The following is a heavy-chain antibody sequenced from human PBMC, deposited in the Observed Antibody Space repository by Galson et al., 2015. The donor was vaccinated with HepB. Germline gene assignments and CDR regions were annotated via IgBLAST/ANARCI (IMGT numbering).Heavy chain of an antibody. CDR1: GYTFTTYW. J-gene: IGHJ3*01. D-gene: IGHD3-10*01. CDR3: ASLRAYGAGGDAFEV. Sequence: QSGAEVKTSGESLKISCQASGYTFTTYWIGWVRQMPGKGLEWMGMIYLADSDTRYSPPFRGQVTISADKSINTAYLQWSSLKASDTGVYYCASLRAYGAGGDAFEVWGQGTNLSVSS. V-gene: IGHV5-51*03. CDR2: IYLADSDT.